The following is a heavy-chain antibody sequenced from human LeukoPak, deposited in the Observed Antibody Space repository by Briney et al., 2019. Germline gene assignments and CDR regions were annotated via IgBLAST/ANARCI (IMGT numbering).Heavy chain of an antibody. J-gene: IGHJ4*02. CDR3: ARDRVAAAGIIDY. CDR2: IYSGGST. Sequence: GGSLRLSCAASGFTVSSNYMSWVRQAPGKGLEWVSVIYSGGSTYYADSVKGRFTTSRDNAKNSLYLQMNSLRAEDTAVYYCARDRVAAAGIIDYWGQGTLVTVSS. D-gene: IGHD6-13*01. V-gene: IGHV3-66*01. CDR1: GFTVSSNY.